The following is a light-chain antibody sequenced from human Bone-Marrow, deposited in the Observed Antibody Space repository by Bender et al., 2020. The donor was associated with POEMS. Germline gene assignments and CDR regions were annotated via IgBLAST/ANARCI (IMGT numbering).Light chain of an antibody. CDR1: SSDIGSYNY. V-gene: IGLV2-14*03. J-gene: IGLJ3*02. CDR2: GDN. Sequence: QSALTQPASVSGSPGQSITISCTGSSSDIGSYNYLSWYQQHPGKAPKLMIYGDNKRPSGVSNRFSGSKSGNTASLTISGLLAEDEADYYCCSYTGSNTWVFGGGTKLTVL. CDR3: CSYTGSNTWV.